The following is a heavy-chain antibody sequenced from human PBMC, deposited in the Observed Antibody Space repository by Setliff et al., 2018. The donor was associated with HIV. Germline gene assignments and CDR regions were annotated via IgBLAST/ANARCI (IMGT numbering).Heavy chain of an antibody. D-gene: IGHD3-3*01. J-gene: IGHJ4*02. V-gene: IGHV1-46*01. CDR1: GYTFTGYY. CDR2: INPNVGST. Sequence: ASVKVSCKASGYTFTGYYMHWVRQAPGQGLEWMGIINPNVGSTTYAQKFRGRVTMTRDTSTSTLYMDLSSLRSEDTAVYYCASGGNVGSGYDAVYYFDYWGQGTLVTVSS. CDR3: ASGGNVGSGYDAVYYFDY.